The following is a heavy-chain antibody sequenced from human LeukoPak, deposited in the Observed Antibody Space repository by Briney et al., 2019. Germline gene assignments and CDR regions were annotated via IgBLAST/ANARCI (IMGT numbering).Heavy chain of an antibody. D-gene: IGHD3-10*01. CDR1: GGSFSGYY. J-gene: IGHJ4*02. Sequence: SETLSLTCAVYGGSFSGYYWSWIRQPPGKGLEWIGRIYTSGSTNYNPSLKSRVTMSVDASKNQFSLKLSSVTAADTAVYYCARDGREYYGSGSPPDYWGQGTLVTVSS. V-gene: IGHV4-59*10. CDR3: ARDGREYYGSGSPPDY. CDR2: IYTSGST.